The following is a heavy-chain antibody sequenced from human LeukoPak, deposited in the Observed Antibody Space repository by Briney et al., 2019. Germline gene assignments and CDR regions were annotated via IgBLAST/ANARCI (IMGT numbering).Heavy chain of an antibody. Sequence: PGGSLRLSCAASGFAFSSYAMSWVRQPPGKGLEWVANIKQDGSEKYYVDSVKGRFTISRDNAKNSLYLQMNSLRAEDTAVYYCARFPNSFMTRTFDIWGQGTMVTVSS. CDR2: IKQDGSEK. J-gene: IGHJ3*02. D-gene: IGHD3-16*01. CDR1: GFAFSSYA. V-gene: IGHV3-7*04. CDR3: ARFPNSFMTRTFDI.